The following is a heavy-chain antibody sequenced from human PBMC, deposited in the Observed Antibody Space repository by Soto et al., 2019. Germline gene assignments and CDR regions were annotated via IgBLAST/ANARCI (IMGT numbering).Heavy chain of an antibody. CDR2: ISYDGSNK. J-gene: IGHJ6*02. CDR3: AKGLTMVRGVITNPSLYYYYYGMDV. Sequence: GGSLRLSCAASGFTFSSYGMHWVRQAPGKGLEWVAVISYDGSNKYYADSVKGRFTISRDNSKNTLYLQMNSLRAEDTAVYYCAKGLTMVRGVITNPSLYYYYYGMDVWGQGTTVTVSS. V-gene: IGHV3-30*18. D-gene: IGHD3-10*01. CDR1: GFTFSSYG.